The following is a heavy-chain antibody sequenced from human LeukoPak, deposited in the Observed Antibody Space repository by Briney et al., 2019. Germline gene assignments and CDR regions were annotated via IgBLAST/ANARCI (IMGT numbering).Heavy chain of an antibody. CDR3: ARGITMVRGVDYYYYMDV. J-gene: IGHJ6*03. V-gene: IGHV1-2*02. CDR2: INPNSGGT. Sequence: ASVKVSCKASGYTFTGYYMHWVRQAPGQGLEWMGWINPNSGGTNYAQKLQGRVTMTTDTSTSTAYMELRSLRSDDTAVYYCARGITMVRGVDYYYYMDVWGKGTTVTISS. CDR1: GYTFTGYY. D-gene: IGHD3-10*01.